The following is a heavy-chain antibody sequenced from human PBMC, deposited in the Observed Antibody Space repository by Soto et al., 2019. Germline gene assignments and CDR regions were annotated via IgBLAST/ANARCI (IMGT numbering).Heavy chain of an antibody. CDR2: IYYSGST. CDR3: ARHQSHSSSYVDP. Sequence: QLQLQESGPGLVKPSETLSLTCTVSGGSISSSSYYWGWIRQPPGKGLEWIGSIYYSGSTYYNPSLTSRVTISVDTSKNQFSLKLIAVNAADTAVYYCARHQSHSSSYVDPWGQGTLVTVSS. D-gene: IGHD6-13*01. CDR1: GGSISSSSYY. V-gene: IGHV4-39*01. J-gene: IGHJ5*02.